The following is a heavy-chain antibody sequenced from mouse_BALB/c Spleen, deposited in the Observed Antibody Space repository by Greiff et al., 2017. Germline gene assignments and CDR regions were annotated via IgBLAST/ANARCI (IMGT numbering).Heavy chain of an antibody. V-gene: IGHV1S135*01. Sequence: EVQLQESGPELVKPGASVKVSCKASGYAFTSYNMYWVKQSHGKSLEWIGYIDPYNGGTSYNQKFKGKATLTVDKSSSTAYMHLNSLTSEDSAVYYCARDGNYEDYYAMDYWGQGTSVTVSS. CDR1: GYAFTSYN. D-gene: IGHD2-1*01. J-gene: IGHJ4*01. CDR3: ARDGNYEDYYAMDY. CDR2: IDPYNGGT.